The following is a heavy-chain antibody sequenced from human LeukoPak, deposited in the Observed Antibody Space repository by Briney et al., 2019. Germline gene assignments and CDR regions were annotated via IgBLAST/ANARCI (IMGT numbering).Heavy chain of an antibody. V-gene: IGHV3-30*18. J-gene: IGHJ6*04. CDR2: ISYDGSNK. Sequence: PVRSLRLSCAASGFTFSSYGMHWVRQAPGKGLEWVAVISYDGSNKYYADSVKGRFTISRDNAKNSLYLQMNSLRAEDTAVYYCAELGITMIGGVWGKGTTVTISS. CDR3: AELGITMIGGV. CDR1: GFTFSSYG. D-gene: IGHD3-10*02.